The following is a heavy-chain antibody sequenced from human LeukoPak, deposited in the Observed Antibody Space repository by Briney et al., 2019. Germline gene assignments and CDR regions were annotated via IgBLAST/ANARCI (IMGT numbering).Heavy chain of an antibody. J-gene: IGHJ4*02. CDR1: GYTFTGYY. CDR2: INPNSGGT. CDR3: AREAENSAALGDY. D-gene: IGHD2-2*01. Sequence: GASVKVSCKASGYTFTGYYIHWVRQAPEQGLEWMGWINPNSGGTNYAQKFQGRVTMTRDTSISTAYMELSRLRSDDTAVYYCAREAENSAALGDYWGQGTLVTVSS. V-gene: IGHV1-2*02.